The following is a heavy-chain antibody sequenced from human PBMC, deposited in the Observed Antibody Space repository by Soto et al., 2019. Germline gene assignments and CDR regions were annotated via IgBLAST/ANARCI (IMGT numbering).Heavy chain of an antibody. CDR1: GYTFTHYY. D-gene: IGHD2-21*01. V-gene: IGHV1-46*01. CDR2: INPDTGTT. Sequence: QVQLVQSGAEVRKPGASVKLSCQASGYTFTHYYIHWVRQAPGQGLAWLGIINPDTGTTSYSQTCQGRVTLTTDTSASTVYLELSGLAAEDTAVYYCASCPIYGGDSYFDYWGQGTLVTVSS. CDR3: ASCPIYGGDSYFDY. J-gene: IGHJ4*02.